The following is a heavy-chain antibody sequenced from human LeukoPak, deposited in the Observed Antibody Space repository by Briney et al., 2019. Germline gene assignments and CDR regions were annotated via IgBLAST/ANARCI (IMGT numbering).Heavy chain of an antibody. V-gene: IGHV3-53*01. Sequence: GGSLRLSCAASGFTVSSNYMSWVRQAPGKGLEWVSVIYSGGSTYYADSVKGRFTISRDNSKNTLYLQMNSLRAEDTAVYYCARVSRGSPAAGYYYYYMDVWGKGTTVTVSS. D-gene: IGHD6-13*01. CDR2: IYSGGST. J-gene: IGHJ6*03. CDR3: ARVSRGSPAAGYYYYYMDV. CDR1: GFTVSSNY.